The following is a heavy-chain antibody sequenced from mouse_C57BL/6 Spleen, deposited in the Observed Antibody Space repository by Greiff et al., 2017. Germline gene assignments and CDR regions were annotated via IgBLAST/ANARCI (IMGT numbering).Heavy chain of an antibody. CDR3: ARSGIIYYDYDRVYFDY. CDR1: GYTFTSYW. D-gene: IGHD2-4*01. Sequence: QLQQSGAELVKPGASVKLSCKASGYTFTSYWMHWVKQRPGRGLEWIGRIDPNSGGTKYNEKFKSKATLTVDKPSSTAYMQLSSLTAEDSAVYYCARSGIIYYDYDRVYFDYWGQGTTLTVSS. CDR2: IDPNSGGT. J-gene: IGHJ2*01. V-gene: IGHV1-72*01.